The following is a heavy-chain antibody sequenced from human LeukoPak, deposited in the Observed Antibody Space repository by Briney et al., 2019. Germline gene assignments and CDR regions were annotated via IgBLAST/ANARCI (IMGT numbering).Heavy chain of an antibody. Sequence: GASVKVSCKASGLTFTGVNYIHWVRQAPGQGPEWMGWINTNSGATDYARKFQGRVTMTRDTSISTAYMELYRLTSDDTAMYYCTRDRLSKWFDPWGQGTLVTVSS. CDR1: GLTFTGVNY. D-gene: IGHD5-12*01. J-gene: IGHJ5*02. V-gene: IGHV1-2*02. CDR3: TRDRLSKWFDP. CDR2: INTNSGAT.